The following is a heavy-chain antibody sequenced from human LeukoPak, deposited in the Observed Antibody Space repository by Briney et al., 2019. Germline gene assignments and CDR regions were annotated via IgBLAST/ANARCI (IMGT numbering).Heavy chain of an antibody. J-gene: IGHJ3*02. CDR3: ARGVVVAPRSAFDI. D-gene: IGHD2-2*01. Sequence: GGSLRLSCAASGFTFSSYWITWVRQAPGKGLEWVANINQDGSEKCYVDSVKGRFTISRDNAKNSLSLQMNSLRVEDTAVYYCARGVVVAPRSAFDIWGQGTMVTVSS. CDR2: INQDGSEK. V-gene: IGHV3-7*01. CDR1: GFTFSSYW.